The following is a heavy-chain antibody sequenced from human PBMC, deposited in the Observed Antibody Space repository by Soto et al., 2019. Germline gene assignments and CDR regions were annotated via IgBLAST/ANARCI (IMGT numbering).Heavy chain of an antibody. CDR1: GFTFSSYW. Sequence: GGSLRLSCAASGFTFSSYWMSWVRQAPGRGLEWVANIKQDGSEKYYVDSVKGRFTISRDNAKNSLYLQMNSLRAEDTAVYYCARDPVYYDFWSGYYRSLYYFDYWGQGTLVTVSS. V-gene: IGHV3-7*01. CDR2: IKQDGSEK. CDR3: ARDPVYYDFWSGYYRSLYYFDY. D-gene: IGHD3-3*01. J-gene: IGHJ4*02.